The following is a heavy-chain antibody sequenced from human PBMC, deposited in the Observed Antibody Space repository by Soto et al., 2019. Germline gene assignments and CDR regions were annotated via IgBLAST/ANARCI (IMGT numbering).Heavy chain of an antibody. CDR1: GFTVSNNY. Sequence: EVQLVESGGGLVQPGGSLRLSCAASGFTVSNNYMCWVRQAPGKGLEWVSLIYSGGVTHYADFVRGRFTISRDNSRNTLYLQMNSLRDDDTAVYYCAKRGTTVTTSLWYWGQGTLVTVSS. CDR3: AKRGTTVTTSLWY. J-gene: IGHJ4*02. V-gene: IGHV3-66*01. CDR2: IYSGGVT. D-gene: IGHD4-17*01.